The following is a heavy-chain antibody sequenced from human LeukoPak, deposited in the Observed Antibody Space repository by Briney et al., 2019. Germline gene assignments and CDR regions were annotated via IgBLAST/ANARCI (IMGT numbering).Heavy chain of an antibody. CDR2: INPNSGGT. CDR3: ARDLLEYLPNGESRGDFDY. Sequence: GASVKVSCKASGYTFTSYDINWVRQATGQGLEWMGWINPNSGGTNYAQKFQGRVTMTRDTSISTAYMELSRLRSDDTAVYYCARDLLEYLPNGESRGDFDYWGQGTLVTVSS. CDR1: GYTFTSYD. D-gene: IGHD4-17*01. J-gene: IGHJ4*02. V-gene: IGHV1-2*02.